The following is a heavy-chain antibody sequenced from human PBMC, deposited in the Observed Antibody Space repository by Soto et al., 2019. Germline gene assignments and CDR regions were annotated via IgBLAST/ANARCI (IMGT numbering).Heavy chain of an antibody. CDR2: INSDGSST. CDR3: VKTSLVVAAATREDY. D-gene: IGHD2-15*01. CDR1: GFTFSSYW. V-gene: IGHV3-74*01. J-gene: IGHJ4*02. Sequence: EVQLVESGGGLVQPGGSLRLSCAASGFTFSSYWMHWVRQAPGKGLVWVSRINSDGSSTSYADSVKGRFTISRDNAKNTLYLPMNSLSAEATAVYYCVKTSLVVAAATREDYWGQGTLVTVSS.